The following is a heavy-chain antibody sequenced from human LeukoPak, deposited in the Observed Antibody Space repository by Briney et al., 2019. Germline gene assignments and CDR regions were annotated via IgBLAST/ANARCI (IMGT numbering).Heavy chain of an antibody. Sequence: ASVKVSCKASGYTFTSYDINWVRQATGQGLEWMGWTNPNSGNTGYAQKFQGRVTMTRDTSISTAYMELGSLRSEDTAVYYCARGQLGGYYFDYWGQGTLVTVSS. CDR1: GYTFTSYD. J-gene: IGHJ4*02. D-gene: IGHD3-10*01. CDR2: TNPNSGNT. V-gene: IGHV1-8*01. CDR3: ARGQLGGYYFDY.